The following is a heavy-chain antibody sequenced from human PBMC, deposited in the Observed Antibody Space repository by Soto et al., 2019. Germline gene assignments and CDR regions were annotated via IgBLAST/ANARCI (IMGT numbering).Heavy chain of an antibody. V-gene: IGHV4-30-4*01. CDR1: GGSISSGDYY. D-gene: IGHD1-1*01. CDR3: GRVGQVPRGYFFDY. CDR2: IYYSGST. J-gene: IGHJ4*02. Sequence: KPSETLSLTCTVSGGSISSGDYYWSWIRQPPGKGLEWIGYIYYSGSTYYNPSLKSRVTISVDTSKNQFSLKLSSVTAADTAVYYCGRVGQVPRGYFFDYWGQGTLVTVSS.